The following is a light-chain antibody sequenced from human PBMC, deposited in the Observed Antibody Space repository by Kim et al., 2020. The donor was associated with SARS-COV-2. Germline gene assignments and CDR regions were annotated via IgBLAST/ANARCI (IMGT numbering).Light chain of an antibody. Sequence: ASVGDTVPVPCRASRDSDDSLAWYQHKPGKAPKLLVYMATRLESGVPSRFRGSGSGKGFTLRITSLQPEDFGTYFCQQYSTMPLSFGGGTKVDIK. J-gene: IGKJ4*01. CDR3: QQYSTMPLS. CDR2: MAT. V-gene: IGKV1-NL1*01. CDR1: RDSDDS.